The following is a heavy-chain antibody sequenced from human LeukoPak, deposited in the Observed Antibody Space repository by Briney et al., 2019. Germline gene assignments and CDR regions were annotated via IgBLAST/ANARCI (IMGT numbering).Heavy chain of an antibody. Sequence: ASEKVSHKLSGYTLTELSMHWVRQAPRKGAEGMGGFDPEDGETIHAQHSQVRVTITEDPSTDTASIEVRRLSREGPAVDYCATDFRGYYDSSGYYSDYWGQGTLVTVSS. J-gene: IGHJ4*02. V-gene: IGHV1-24*01. D-gene: IGHD3-22*01. CDR1: GYTLTELS. CDR2: FDPEDGET. CDR3: ATDFRGYYDSSGYYSDY.